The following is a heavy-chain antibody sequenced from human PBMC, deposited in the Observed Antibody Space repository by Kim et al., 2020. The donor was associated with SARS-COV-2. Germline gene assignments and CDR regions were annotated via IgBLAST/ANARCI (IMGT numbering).Heavy chain of an antibody. J-gene: IGHJ6*02. CDR2: ISYNGSNT. CDR3: AKSVEGLYVDYVDHYYYSYYRRDV. CDR1: VFTFSSYA. Sequence: GGSLRLSCAASVFTFSSYAMHWVRQAPGKGLEWVATISYNGSNTYYADSVKGRFTISRDNSKNTLYLQMNSLRAEDTAVYYCAKSVEGLYVDYVDHYYYSYYRRDVWGQGTTVTVSS. V-gene: IGHV3-30*18. D-gene: IGHD4-17*01.